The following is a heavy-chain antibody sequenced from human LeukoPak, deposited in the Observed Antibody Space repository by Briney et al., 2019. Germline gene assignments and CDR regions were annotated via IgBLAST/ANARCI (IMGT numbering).Heavy chain of an antibody. CDR3: ARGRIRRWNYSGYYFDY. CDR1: GYTFTSYD. Sequence: ASVKVSCKASGYTFTSYDINWVRQATGQGLEWMGWMNPNSGNTGYAQKFQGRVTITRNTSISTAYMELSSLRSEDTAVYYCARGRIRRWNYSGYYFDYWGQGTLDTVSS. CDR2: MNPNSGNT. J-gene: IGHJ4*02. D-gene: IGHD1-7*01. V-gene: IGHV1-8*03.